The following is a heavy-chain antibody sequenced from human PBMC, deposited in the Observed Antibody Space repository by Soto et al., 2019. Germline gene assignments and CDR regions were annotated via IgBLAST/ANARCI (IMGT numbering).Heavy chain of an antibody. CDR3: ARMEYYYDSSGYFSPDAFDI. Sequence: GGSLRLSCAASGFTFSSYSMNWVRQAPGKGLEWASSISSSSSAIYYADSVKGRFTISRDNAKNSLYLQMNSLRDEDTAVYYCARMEYYYDSSGYFSPDAFDIWGQGTMVTVSS. CDR2: ISSSSSAI. D-gene: IGHD3-22*01. V-gene: IGHV3-48*02. CDR1: GFTFSSYS. J-gene: IGHJ3*02.